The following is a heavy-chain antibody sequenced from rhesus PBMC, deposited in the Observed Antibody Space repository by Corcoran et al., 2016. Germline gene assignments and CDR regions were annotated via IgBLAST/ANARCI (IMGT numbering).Heavy chain of an antibody. V-gene: IGHV3-16*02. CDR1: GFTFNNYW. CDR2: IKKKAAGGTV. Sequence: EVQLVQSGGDLVQPGGSLRLSCAAPGFTFNNYWWNWFHQATGKGLDWVGRIKKKAAGGTVVYAESVEGRFTISRDDSKNTLYLQMNSLKTEDTAVYYCTRYSSSWSSFEYWGQGALVTVSS. CDR3: TRYSSSWSSFEY. J-gene: IGHJ4*01. D-gene: IGHD3-16*01.